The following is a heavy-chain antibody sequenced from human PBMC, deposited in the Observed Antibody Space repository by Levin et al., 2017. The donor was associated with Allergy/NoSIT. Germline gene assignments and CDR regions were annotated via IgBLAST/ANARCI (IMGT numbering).Heavy chain of an antibody. D-gene: IGHD6-6*01. V-gene: IGHV3-30-3*01. CDR2: ISYDGSNK. Sequence: GGSLRLSCAASGFTFSSYAMHWVRQAPGKGLEWVAVISYDGSNKYYADSVKGRFTISRDNSKNTLYLQMNSLRAEDTAVYYCARHQGFSSSSPPRPFHYYYYGMDVWGQGTTVTVSS. J-gene: IGHJ6*02. CDR1: GFTFSSYA. CDR3: ARHQGFSSSSPPRPFHYYYYGMDV.